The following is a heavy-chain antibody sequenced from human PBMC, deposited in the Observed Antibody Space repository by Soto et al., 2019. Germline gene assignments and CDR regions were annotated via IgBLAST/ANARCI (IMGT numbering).Heavy chain of an antibody. V-gene: IGHV3-23*01. D-gene: IGHD5-12*01. CDR1: GFTCDSYA. Sequence: EVQLLESGGGLVQPGGSLRLSCAAPGFTCDSYAMTWVRQAPGKGLEWVSAITGSGISTYYGDSVKGRFTISRDNSKKTVYLQMNSLRAEDTAVYYCALGVMATIRRFDFWGQGTLVTVSS. CDR2: ITGSGIST. J-gene: IGHJ4*02. CDR3: ALGVMATIRRFDF.